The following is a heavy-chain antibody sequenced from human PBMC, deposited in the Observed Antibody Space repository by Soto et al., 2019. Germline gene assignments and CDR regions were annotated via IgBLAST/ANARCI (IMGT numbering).Heavy chain of an antibody. CDR2: IYYSGST. CDR3: AREGCSSTSCYGY. V-gene: IGHV4-30-4*08. CDR1: GGSFSGYY. Sequence: SETLSLTCAVYGGSFSGYYWSWIRQPPGKGLEWIGYIYYSGSTYYNPSLKSRVTISVDTSKNQFSLKLSSVTAADTAVYYCAREGCSSTSCYGYWGQGTLVTVSS. D-gene: IGHD2-2*01. J-gene: IGHJ4*02.